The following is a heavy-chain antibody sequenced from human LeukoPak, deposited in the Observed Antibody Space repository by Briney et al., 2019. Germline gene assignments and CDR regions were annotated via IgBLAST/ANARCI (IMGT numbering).Heavy chain of an antibody. V-gene: IGHV3-9*01. D-gene: IGHD3-10*01. CDR1: GFTFDDYA. Sequence: PGGSLRLSCAASGFTFDDYAMHWVRQAPGKGLEWVSGISWSSGSIGYADSVKGRFTISRDNAKNSLYLQMNSLRAEDTALYYCAKGARMVRGVIPIYYYGMDVWGQGTTVTVSS. CDR3: AKGARMVRGVIPIYYYGMDV. J-gene: IGHJ6*02. CDR2: ISWSSGSI.